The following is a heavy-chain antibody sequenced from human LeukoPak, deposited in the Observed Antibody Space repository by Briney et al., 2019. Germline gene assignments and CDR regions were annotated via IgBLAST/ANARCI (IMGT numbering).Heavy chain of an antibody. CDR2: IYYSGST. J-gene: IGHJ3*02. CDR3: ARRMGCFRIFGWGPPSAAFDI. D-gene: IGHD3-3*01. Sequence: SETLSLTCTVSGGSISSYYWSCIRQPPGKGLEWIGYIYYSGSTNYNPSLKSRVTISVDTSKNQFSLKLSSVTAADTAVYYCARRMGCFRIFGWGPPSAAFDIWGQGTMVTVSS. CDR1: GGSISSYY. V-gene: IGHV4-59*01.